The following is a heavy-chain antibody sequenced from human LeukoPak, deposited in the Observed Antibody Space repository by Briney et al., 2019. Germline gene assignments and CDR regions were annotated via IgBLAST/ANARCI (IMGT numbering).Heavy chain of an antibody. J-gene: IGHJ4*02. Sequence: ASVKVSCKASGYTFTSYYIHWVRQAPGQGLVWTGIINPSGGSTRYAQNFQGRVTMTRDTSTTTVYMELSSLKSEDTAVYYCARAVYCGGSSCYFDSWGQGTLVTVSP. D-gene: IGHD2-15*01. CDR2: INPSGGST. CDR1: GYTFTSYY. V-gene: IGHV1-46*01. CDR3: ARAVYCGGSSCYFDS.